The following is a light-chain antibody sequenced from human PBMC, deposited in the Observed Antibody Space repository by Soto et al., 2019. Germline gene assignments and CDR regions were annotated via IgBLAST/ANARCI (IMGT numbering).Light chain of an antibody. J-gene: IGKJ1*01. CDR1: QSVSNNY. V-gene: IGKV3D-20*02. CDR3: QHANCLPCT. Sequence: EIVLTQSPDTLSLSPGERATLSCRASQSVSNNYLAWFQQKPGQAPNLLIYDASSGATVVPTRFGGGGSGKDSPPTISSLHHEFFASYYCQHANCLPCTFGQGTKVDIK. CDR2: DAS.